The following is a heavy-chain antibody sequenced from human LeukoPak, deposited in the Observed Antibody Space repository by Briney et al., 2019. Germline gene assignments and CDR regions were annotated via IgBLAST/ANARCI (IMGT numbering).Heavy chain of an antibody. Sequence: PGGSLRLSCAASGFTFSSYAMSWVRQAPGKGLEWVSAISGSGGSTYYADSVKGRFTISRDNSKNTLYLQMNSLRAEDTAVYYCAKLYSSSWYPYNWFDPWGQGTLVTVSS. CDR2: ISGSGGST. V-gene: IGHV3-23*01. D-gene: IGHD6-13*01. CDR1: GFTFSSYA. J-gene: IGHJ5*02. CDR3: AKLYSSSWYPYNWFDP.